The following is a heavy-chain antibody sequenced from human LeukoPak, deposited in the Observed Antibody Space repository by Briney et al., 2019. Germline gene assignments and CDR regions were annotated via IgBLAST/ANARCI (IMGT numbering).Heavy chain of an antibody. Sequence: TETLSLTCSVSGIPLSNYYWNGIRQSPGKELEWIGYIYYSGSTDYNPSLKSRVTMSIDMSKRQFSLELSSVTAADTAVYYCARGGVVGTMLRGINWFDPWGPGTLVAVSS. D-gene: IGHD3-10*01. CDR3: ARGGVVGTMLRGINWFDP. V-gene: IGHV4-59*01. J-gene: IGHJ5*02. CDR2: IYYSGST. CDR1: GIPLSNYY.